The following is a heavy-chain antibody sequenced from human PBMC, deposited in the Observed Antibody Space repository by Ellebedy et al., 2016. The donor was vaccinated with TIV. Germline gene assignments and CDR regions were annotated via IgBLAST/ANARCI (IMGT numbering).Heavy chain of an antibody. D-gene: IGHD4-17*01. CDR3: YGRGDFDY. J-gene: IGHJ4*02. CDR1: GFAFSNYW. Sequence: GESLKISCAASGFAFSNYWLSWVRQAPGKGLEWVANIEQAGSETHYVDSVMDRFTISRDNAKNSLYLQMNSLSAEDTAVYYCYGRGDFDYWGQGTLVTVSS. V-gene: IGHV3-7*01. CDR2: IEQAGSET.